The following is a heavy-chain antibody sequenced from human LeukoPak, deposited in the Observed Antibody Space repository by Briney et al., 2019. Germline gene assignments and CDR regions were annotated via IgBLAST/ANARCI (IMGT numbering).Heavy chain of an antibody. V-gene: IGHV3-64*04. CDR1: GFTFSSYG. Sequence: GGSLRLSCSASGFTFSSYGMHWVRQAPGEGLEYVSAIPGHGGSTYYADSVKGRFTISRDNSKNTLYLQMTSLRAEDTAVYYCARGNTAMVTWGQGTLVTVSS. D-gene: IGHD5-18*01. CDR3: ARGNTAMVT. CDR2: IPGHGGST. J-gene: IGHJ4*02.